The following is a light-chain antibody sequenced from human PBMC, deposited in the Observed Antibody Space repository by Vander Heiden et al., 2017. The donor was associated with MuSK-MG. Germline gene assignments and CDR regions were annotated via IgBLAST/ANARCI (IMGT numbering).Light chain of an antibody. CDR1: RSNIGAGYD. CDR2: GNN. J-gene: IGLJ2*01. CDR3: HSYDSSLTSSI. Sequence: QSVLTQPPSVSGAPGQRVSISCTGTRSNIGAGYDVHWYQQFPGTAPKLLSYGNNNRPSGVPDRFSGSKSGTSASLAITGLQAEDEADYYCHSYDSSLTSSIFGGGTKLTVL. V-gene: IGLV1-40*01.